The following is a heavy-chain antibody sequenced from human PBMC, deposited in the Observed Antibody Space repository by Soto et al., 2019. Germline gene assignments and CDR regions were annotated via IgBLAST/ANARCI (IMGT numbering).Heavy chain of an antibody. V-gene: IGHV1-3*01. Sequence: ASVKVSCKASGYTFTRYTMNWVRQAPGQRLEWMGWINPDNGNTKSSQKFQGRVTMTIDTSTSSVYMELRSLRSDDTAVYYCVRDLDGSGSYYTDYWGRGTLVTVSS. CDR2: INPDNGNT. CDR1: GYTFTRYT. D-gene: IGHD3-10*01. CDR3: VRDLDGSGSYYTDY. J-gene: IGHJ4*02.